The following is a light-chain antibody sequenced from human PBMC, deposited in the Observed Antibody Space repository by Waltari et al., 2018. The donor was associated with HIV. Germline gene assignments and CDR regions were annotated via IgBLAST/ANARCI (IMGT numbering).Light chain of an antibody. CDR3: QQSYSPPCT. V-gene: IGKV1-39*01. J-gene: IGKJ2*01. CDR2: AAS. CDR1: QNIGTF. Sequence: DIQMTQSPSSLSASIGDRVTIACRASQNIGTFLNWYHHKPGTAPKLLIFAASSLQTGVPSRFTGAGSVTDFTLTITSLHPDDFATYYCQQSYSPPCTFGQGTKLEI.